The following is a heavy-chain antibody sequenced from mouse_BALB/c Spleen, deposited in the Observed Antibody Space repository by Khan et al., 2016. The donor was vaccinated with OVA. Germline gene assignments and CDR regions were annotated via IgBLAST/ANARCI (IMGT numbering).Heavy chain of an antibody. CDR3: TRHGYVAWFTY. CDR2: IDPFSGGT. Sequence: VQLQQPGPELMKPGASVKISCKASGYSFTSYYIHWVMQSHGKSLEWIGYIDPFSGGTTYNQKFKGKATLTADKSSSTAYIHLSSLTSEDSAVYYCTRHGYVAWFTYWGQGTLVTVSA. J-gene: IGHJ3*01. CDR1: GYSFTSYY. V-gene: IGHV1S135*01. D-gene: IGHD2-2*01.